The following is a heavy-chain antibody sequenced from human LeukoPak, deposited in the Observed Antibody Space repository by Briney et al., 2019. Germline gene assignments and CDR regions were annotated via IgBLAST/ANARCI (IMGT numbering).Heavy chain of an antibody. Sequence: GGSLRLSCAASGLTFNDYAMSWVRQAAGKGQEWVSGISDTGRRTFYADSVKGRFTISRDDSKKTVYLQMNTLRAEDTAIYFCARHDSFIPYWGQGTLVTVSS. V-gene: IGHV3-23*01. CDR2: ISDTGRRT. D-gene: IGHD3-16*02. CDR3: ARHDSFIPY. J-gene: IGHJ4*02. CDR1: GLTFNDYA.